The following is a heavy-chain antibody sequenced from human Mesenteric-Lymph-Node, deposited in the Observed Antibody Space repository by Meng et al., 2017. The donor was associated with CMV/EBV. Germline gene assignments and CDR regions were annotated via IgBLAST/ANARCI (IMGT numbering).Heavy chain of an antibody. J-gene: IGHJ4*02. V-gene: IGHV4-59*01. Sequence: GSLRLSCAVYGGSFSGYYWSWIRQPPGKGLEWIGYIYYSGSTNHNPSLKSRVTISVDTSKNQFSLKLSSVTAADTAVYYCARGRAGTTAYWGQGTLVTVSS. CDR3: ARGRAGTTAY. CDR2: IYYSGST. D-gene: IGHD1-7*01. CDR1: GGSFSGYY.